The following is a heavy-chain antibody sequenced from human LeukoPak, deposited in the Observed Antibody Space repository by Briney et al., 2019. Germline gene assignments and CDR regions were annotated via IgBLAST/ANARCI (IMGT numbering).Heavy chain of an antibody. D-gene: IGHD6-13*01. J-gene: IGHJ6*02. Sequence: ASVKVSCKASGYTFTSYDINWVRQATGQGLEWMGWMNPNSGNTGYAQKFQGRVTMTRNTSISTAYMELSSLRSEDTAVYYCASQATQSSRYPWQYYYYGMDVWGQGTTVTVSS. CDR2: MNPNSGNT. CDR3: ASQATQSSRYPWQYYYYGMDV. V-gene: IGHV1-8*01. CDR1: GYTFTSYD.